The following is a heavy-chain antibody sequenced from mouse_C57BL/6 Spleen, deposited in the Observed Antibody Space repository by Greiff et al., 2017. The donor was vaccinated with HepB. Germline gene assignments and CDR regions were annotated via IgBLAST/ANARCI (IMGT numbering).Heavy chain of an antibody. CDR3: ARRAYYYGSSPYAMDY. CDR1: GYTFTSYW. V-gene: IGHV1-72*01. J-gene: IGHJ4*01. CDR2: IDPISGGT. D-gene: IGHD1-1*01. Sequence: VQLQQPGAELVKPGASVKLSCKASGYTFTSYWMHWVKQRPGRGLEWIGRIDPISGGTKYNEKFKSKATLTVDKPSSTAYMQLSSLTSEDSAVYYCARRAYYYGSSPYAMDYWGQGTSVTVSS.